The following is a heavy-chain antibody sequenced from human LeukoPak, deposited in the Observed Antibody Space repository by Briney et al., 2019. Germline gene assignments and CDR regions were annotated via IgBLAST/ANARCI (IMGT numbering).Heavy chain of an antibody. J-gene: IGHJ4*02. CDR3: ARHATAPNLFDY. CDR1: GYTFTSYG. Sequence: SVKVSCKASGYTFTSYGISWVRQAPGQGLEWMGRIIPILGIANYAQKFQGRVTITADKSTSTAYMELSSLRSEDTAVYYCARHATAPNLFDYWGQGTLVTVSS. D-gene: IGHD4-17*01. V-gene: IGHV1-69*04. CDR2: IIPILGIA.